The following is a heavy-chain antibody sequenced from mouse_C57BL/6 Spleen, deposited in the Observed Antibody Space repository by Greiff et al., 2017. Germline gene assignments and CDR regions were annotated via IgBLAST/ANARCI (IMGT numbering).Heavy chain of an antibody. CDR2: ISSGSSTI. D-gene: IGHD6-1*01. J-gene: IGHJ3*01. CDR3: ARGADQSWFAY. CDR1: GFTFSDYG. V-gene: IGHV5-17*01. Sequence: EVQLQESGGGLVKPGGSLKLSCAASGFTFSDYGMHWVRQAPEKGLEWVAYISSGSSTIYYADTVKGRFTISRDNAKNTLFLHMTSLRSEDTAMYYCARGADQSWFAYWGEGTLVTVSA.